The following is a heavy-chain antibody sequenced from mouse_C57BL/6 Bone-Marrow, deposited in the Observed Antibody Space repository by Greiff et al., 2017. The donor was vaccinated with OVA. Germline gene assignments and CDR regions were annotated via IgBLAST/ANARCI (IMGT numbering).Heavy chain of an antibody. CDR2: ISSGGSYT. CDR1: GFTFSSYG. Sequence: EVHLVESGGDLVKPGGSLKLSCAASGFTFSSYGMSWVRQTPDKRLEWVATISSGGSYTYYADSVKGRFTISRANAKNNLYLQMSSLKSEDTAMYYCARNGDYGSVFDYWGQGTTLTVSS. J-gene: IGHJ2*01. V-gene: IGHV5-6*01. CDR3: ARNGDYGSVFDY. D-gene: IGHD1-1*01.